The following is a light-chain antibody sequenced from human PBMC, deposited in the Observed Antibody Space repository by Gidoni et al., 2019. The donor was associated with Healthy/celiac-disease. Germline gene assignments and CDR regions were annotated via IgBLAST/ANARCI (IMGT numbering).Light chain of an antibody. V-gene: IGKV1-39*01. J-gene: IGKJ3*01. CDR1: QSISSY. CDR3: QQSYSTHPFT. Sequence: DIQMTQSPSSLYASVGDRVTITCRASQSISSYLNWYQQKPGKAPKLLIYAASSLQSGVPSRFSGSGSGTDFTLTISSLQPEDFATYYCQQSYSTHPFTFGPGTKVDIK. CDR2: AAS.